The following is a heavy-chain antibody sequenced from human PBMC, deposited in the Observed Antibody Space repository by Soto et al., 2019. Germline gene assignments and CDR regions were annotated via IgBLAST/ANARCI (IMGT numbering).Heavy chain of an antibody. D-gene: IGHD2-8*01. CDR3: ARDIMAYVNGY. CDR1: GYTFTSYY. J-gene: IGHJ4*02. CDR2: XXPXGXXX. V-gene: IGHV1-46*01. Sequence: ASAEVSCKASGYTFTSYYMHWVRQATGQGLEWXGIXXPXGXXXSXXXKFQGRVTMTRDTSKNTLYLQMNSLRAEDTAVYYCARDIMAYVNGYWGQGTLVTVSS.